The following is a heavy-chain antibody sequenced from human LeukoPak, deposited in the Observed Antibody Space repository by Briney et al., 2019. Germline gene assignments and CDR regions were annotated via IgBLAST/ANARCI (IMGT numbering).Heavy chain of an antibody. CDR3: TRDPGHYRDH. J-gene: IGHJ4*02. V-gene: IGHV3-7*01. CDR1: GFTFRSYW. Sequence: TGGSLRLSCVVSGFTFRSYWMSWVRQAPGQGLEWVANIKEDGSEKYEMDSVKGRFTISRDNAKNSLYLQMNSLRVDDTAVYFCTRDPGHYRDHWGQGTLVTVSS. CDR2: IKEDGSEK. D-gene: IGHD3-3*01.